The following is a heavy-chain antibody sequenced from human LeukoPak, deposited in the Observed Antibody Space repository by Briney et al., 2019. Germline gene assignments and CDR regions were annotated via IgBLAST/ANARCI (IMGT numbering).Heavy chain of an antibody. V-gene: IGHV1-2*06. CDR2: INPNSGGT. Sequence: ASAKVSCKASGYTFTGYYMHWVRQAPGQGLEWMGRINPNSGGTNYAQKFQGRVTMTRDTSISTAYMELSRLRSDDTAVYYCARDISSGGSGDQAEDYWGQGTLVTVSS. J-gene: IGHJ4*02. D-gene: IGHD7-27*01. CDR1: GYTFTGYY. CDR3: ARDISSGGSGDQAEDY.